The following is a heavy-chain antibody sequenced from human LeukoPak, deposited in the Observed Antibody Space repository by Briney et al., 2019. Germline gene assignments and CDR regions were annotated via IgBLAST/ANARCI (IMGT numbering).Heavy chain of an antibody. D-gene: IGHD2-2*01. Sequence: SETLSLTCAVYGGSFSGYYWSWIRQPPAKGLEWIGEINHSGSTNYNPSLKSRVTISVDTSKNQFSLKLSSVTAADTAVYYCARAGYCGSTSCSYFDYWGQGTLVTVSS. J-gene: IGHJ4*02. CDR2: INHSGST. V-gene: IGHV4-34*01. CDR1: GGSFSGYY. CDR3: ARAGYCGSTSCSYFDY.